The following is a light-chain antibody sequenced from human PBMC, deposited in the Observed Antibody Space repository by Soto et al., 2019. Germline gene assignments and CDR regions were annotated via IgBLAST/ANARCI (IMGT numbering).Light chain of an antibody. CDR2: GNS. CDR3: QSYDSSLSGDV. V-gene: IGLV1-40*01. Sequence: QSVLTQPPSVSGAPGQRVTISCTGSSANIGAGYDVHWYQQLPGTAPKHLIYGNSNRPSGVPDRFSGSKSGTSASLAITGLQAEDEADYYCQSYDSSLSGDVFGPGTKVTVL. CDR1: SANIGAGYD. J-gene: IGLJ1*01.